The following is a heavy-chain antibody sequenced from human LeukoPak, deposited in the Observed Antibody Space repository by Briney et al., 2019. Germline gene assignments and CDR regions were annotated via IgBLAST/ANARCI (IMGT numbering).Heavy chain of an antibody. D-gene: IGHD3-10*01. Sequence: GESLKISCKGSGYSFTSYWIGWVRQMPGKGLEWMGIIYPGDSATRYSRSFQGQVTISADKSISTAYLQWSSLKSSDTAMYYCARVRKSGTERHFDYWGQGTLVTVSS. CDR3: ARVRKSGTERHFDY. V-gene: IGHV5-51*01. J-gene: IGHJ4*02. CDR1: GYSFTSYW. CDR2: IYPGDSAT.